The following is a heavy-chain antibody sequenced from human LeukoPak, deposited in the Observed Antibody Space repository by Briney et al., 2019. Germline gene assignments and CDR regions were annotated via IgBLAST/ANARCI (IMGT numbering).Heavy chain of an antibody. CDR3: AKDWIQFNRVFDCFDS. V-gene: IGHV3-23*01. J-gene: IGHJ4*02. CDR2: IGNTET. D-gene: IGHD5-18*01. Sequence: VSLRLSCATSGFPFETNAMSWVRQAPGKGLEWVATIGNTETFYADSVTGRFTISRDNSKNTVNLQMNRLRVEDTAIYYCAKDWIQFNRVFDCFDSWGQGTLVTVSS. CDR1: GFPFETNA.